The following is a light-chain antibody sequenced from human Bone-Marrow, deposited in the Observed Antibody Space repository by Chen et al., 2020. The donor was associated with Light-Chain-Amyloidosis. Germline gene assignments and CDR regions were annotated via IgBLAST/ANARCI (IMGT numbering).Light chain of an antibody. Sequence: SYVLTQPSSVSVAPGQTATIAWGGNNIGSTSVHWYQQTPGQAPLLVVYDDSDRPSGIPERWSGSNSGNTATLTISRVEAGDEADYCCQVWDRSSDRPVFGGGTKLTVL. CDR2: DDS. CDR3: QVWDRSSDRPV. V-gene: IGLV3-21*02. J-gene: IGLJ3*02. CDR1: NIGSTS.